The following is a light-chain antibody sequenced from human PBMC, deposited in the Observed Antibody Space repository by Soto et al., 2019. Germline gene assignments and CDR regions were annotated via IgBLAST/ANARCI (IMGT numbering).Light chain of an antibody. J-gene: IGKJ1*01. CDR3: QQYSSWPRT. CDR1: QNILNN. V-gene: IGKV3-15*01. CDR2: GAS. Sequence: EIVMTQSPATLSVSPGERATLSCRASQNILNNLAWYQQKPGQTPRLLVYGASTRATDAPPRFRGSGSGTEFSLTISSLQSEDFGTYYCQQYSSWPRTFGQGSKVEIK.